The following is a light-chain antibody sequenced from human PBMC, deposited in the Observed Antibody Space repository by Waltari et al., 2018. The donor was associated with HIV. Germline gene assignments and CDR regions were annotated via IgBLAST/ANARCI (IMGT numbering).Light chain of an antibody. J-gene: IGLJ1*01. CDR2: DVS. CDR1: SSHVGDYNS. Sequence: HSALTQPRSVSGSPGQSVTISCTGTSSHVGDYNSVSWYQQHPGKAPKLMIYDVSKWPSGVPDRFSGSKSGNTASLTISGLQAEDEADYYCCSYAGTYTYVFGTGTKVTVL. CDR3: CSYAGTYTYV. V-gene: IGLV2-11*01.